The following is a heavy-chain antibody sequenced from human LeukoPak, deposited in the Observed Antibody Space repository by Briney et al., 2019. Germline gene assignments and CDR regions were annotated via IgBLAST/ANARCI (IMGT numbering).Heavy chain of an antibody. V-gene: IGHV4-34*01. Sequence: KASETLSLTCAVYGGSFSGYYWSWIRQPPGKGLEWIGEINHSGSTNYNPSLKSRVTISVDRSKNQFSLKLSSVTAADTAVYYCARADFFGGAFDIWGQGTMVTVSS. CDR1: GGSFSGYY. D-gene: IGHD3-16*01. J-gene: IGHJ3*02. CDR2: INHSGST. CDR3: ARADFFGGAFDI.